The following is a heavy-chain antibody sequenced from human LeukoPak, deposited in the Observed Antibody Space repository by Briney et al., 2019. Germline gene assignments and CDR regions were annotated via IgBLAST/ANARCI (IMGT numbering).Heavy chain of an antibody. CDR3: ARGEAISDRYYYYGMDV. CDR1: GGSISSYY. D-gene: IGHD1-14*01. Sequence: SETLSLTCTVSGGSISSYYWSWIRQPPGKGLEWIGYIYYSGSTNYNPSLKSRVTISVDTSKNQFSLKLSSVTAADTAVYHCARGEAISDRYYYYGMDVWGQGTTVTVSS. J-gene: IGHJ6*02. V-gene: IGHV4-59*01. CDR2: IYYSGST.